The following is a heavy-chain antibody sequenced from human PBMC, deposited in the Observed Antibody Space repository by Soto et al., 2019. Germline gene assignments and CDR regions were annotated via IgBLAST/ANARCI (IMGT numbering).Heavy chain of an antibody. D-gene: IGHD3-16*02. J-gene: IGHJ3*02. CDR1: GYTFTSYY. V-gene: IGHV1-46*01. Sequence: QVQLVQSGAEVKKPGASVKVSCKASGYTFTSYYMHCVRQAPGQGLEWMGIINPSGGSTSYAQKFQGRVTMTSDTSTSTVYMELKSVRTDATAVYYCARSRCKSSAVEIWGIGKLVTVSS. CDR3: ARSRCKSSAVEI. CDR2: INPSGGST.